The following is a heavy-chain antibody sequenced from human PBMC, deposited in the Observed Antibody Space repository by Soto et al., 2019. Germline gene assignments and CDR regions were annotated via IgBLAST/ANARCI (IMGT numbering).Heavy chain of an antibody. CDR1: GFTFSQYA. CDR2: ISGGESST. V-gene: IGHV3-23*01. Sequence: GGSLRLSCAASGFTFSQYAMSWVRQVPGMGLEWVSGISGGESSTYYADSVKGRFTISRDNSKNTLSLQMNSLRAEDTAVYYCAKGRIQRWLRAPFDYWGQGTLVTVSS. J-gene: IGHJ4*02. D-gene: IGHD5-18*01. CDR3: AKGRIQRWLRAPFDY.